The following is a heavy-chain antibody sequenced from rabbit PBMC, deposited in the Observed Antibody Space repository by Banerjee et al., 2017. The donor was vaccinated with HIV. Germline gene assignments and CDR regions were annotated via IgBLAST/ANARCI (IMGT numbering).Heavy chain of an antibody. CDR1: GFSFSSSYY. J-gene: IGHJ4*01. CDR3: ARGGGMSYYSL. V-gene: IGHV1S45*01. Sequence: QEQLEESGGDLVKPGASLTLTCTASGFSFSSSYYMSWVRQAPGKGLEWIACIYTGSSANTWYASWAKGRFTISKTSSTTVTLQMTSLTAADTATYFCARGGGMSYYSLWGPGTLVTVS. CDR2: IYTGSSANT. D-gene: IGHD1-1*01.